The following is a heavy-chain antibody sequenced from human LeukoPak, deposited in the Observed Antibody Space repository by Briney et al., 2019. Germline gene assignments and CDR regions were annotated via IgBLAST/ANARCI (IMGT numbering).Heavy chain of an antibody. V-gene: IGHV3-33*08. CDR2: IWYDGSNK. Sequence: PGGSLRLSCAASGFTFSSYGMHWVRQAPGKGLEWVAVIWYDGSNKYYADSVKGRFTISRDNSKNTLYLQMNSLRAEDTAVYYCARDFTGTEYFDYWGQGTLVTVSS. J-gene: IGHJ4*02. D-gene: IGHD1-1*01. CDR1: GFTFSSYG. CDR3: ARDFTGTEYFDY.